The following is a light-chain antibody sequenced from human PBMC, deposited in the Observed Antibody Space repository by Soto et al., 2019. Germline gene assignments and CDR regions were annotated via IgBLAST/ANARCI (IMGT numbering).Light chain of an antibody. J-gene: IGKJ1*01. CDR2: AAS. CDR3: LNHNSFPRT. CDR1: QGIRND. V-gene: IGKV1-17*01. Sequence: DIQMTQSPSSLSASVGDRVTITCRASQGIRNDLGWYQQKPGKAPKSLIYAASGLQSGVPSRLSGSAYVTEFTLTISTLQPEYFATHSCLNHNSFPRTFGQGTKVEIK.